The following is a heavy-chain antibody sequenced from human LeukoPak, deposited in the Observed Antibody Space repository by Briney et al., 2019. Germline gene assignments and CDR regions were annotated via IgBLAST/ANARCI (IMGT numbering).Heavy chain of an antibody. Sequence: IGYIYHSGSTYYNPSLKSRVTISVDRSQNHFSLKLSSVTAADTAVYYCARGGFWSGYQLDYWGQGTLVTVSS. CDR2: IYHSGST. J-gene: IGHJ4*02. V-gene: IGHV4-30-2*01. CDR3: ARGGFWSGYQLDY. D-gene: IGHD3-3*01.